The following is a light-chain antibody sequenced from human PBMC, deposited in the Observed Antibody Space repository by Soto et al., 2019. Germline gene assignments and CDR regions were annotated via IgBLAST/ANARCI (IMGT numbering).Light chain of an antibody. J-gene: IGLJ3*02. CDR3: TSFTTTNIWV. V-gene: IGLV2-14*01. Sequence: QSALTQPASVSGSPGQSITISCTGTSSDVGAYNYVSWYQQHPGKAPKLLIYEVTNRPFGVSNRFSGSKSGNTASLTISGLRAEDEADYYCTSFTTTNIWVFGGGTKLTVL. CDR2: EVT. CDR1: SSDVGAYNY.